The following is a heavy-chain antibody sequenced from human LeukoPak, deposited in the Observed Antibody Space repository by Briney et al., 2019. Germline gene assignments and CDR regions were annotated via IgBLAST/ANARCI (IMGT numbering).Heavy chain of an antibody. J-gene: IGHJ3*02. Sequence: SETLSLTCTVSGGSISSGDYYWSWIRQPPGKGLEWIGYIYYSGSTYYNPSLKSRVTISVDTSKNQFSLKLSSVTAADTAVYYCARHFFVGSEDAFDIWGQGTMVTVSS. CDR3: ARHFFVGSEDAFDI. V-gene: IGHV4-30-4*08. CDR1: GGSISSGDYY. D-gene: IGHD6-25*01. CDR2: IYYSGST.